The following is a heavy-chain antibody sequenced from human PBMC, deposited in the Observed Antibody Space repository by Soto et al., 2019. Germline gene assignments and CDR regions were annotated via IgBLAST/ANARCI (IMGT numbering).Heavy chain of an antibody. CDR1: GGSISSYY. CDR3: ASGRGYSYGSFDY. Sequence: SETLSLTCTVSGGSISSYYWSWIRQPPGKGLEWIGYIYYSGSTNYNPSLKSRVTISVDTSKNQFSLKLSSVTAADTAVYYCASGRGYSYGSFDYWRQGTLDPVSS. V-gene: IGHV4-59*01. J-gene: IGHJ4*02. CDR2: IYYSGST. D-gene: IGHD5-18*01.